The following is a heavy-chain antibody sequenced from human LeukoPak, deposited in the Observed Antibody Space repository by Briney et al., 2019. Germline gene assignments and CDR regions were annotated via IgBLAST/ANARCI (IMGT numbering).Heavy chain of an antibody. CDR2: ISYDGSNK. CDR3: AKEAGSWYAVDY. Sequence: PGRSLRLSCAASGFTFGSYGMHWVRQAPGKGLEWVAVISYDGSNKYYADSVKGRFTISRDNSKNTLYLQMNSLRAEDTAVYYCAKEAGSWYAVDYWGRGTLVTVSS. J-gene: IGHJ4*02. CDR1: GFTFGSYG. D-gene: IGHD6-13*01. V-gene: IGHV3-30*18.